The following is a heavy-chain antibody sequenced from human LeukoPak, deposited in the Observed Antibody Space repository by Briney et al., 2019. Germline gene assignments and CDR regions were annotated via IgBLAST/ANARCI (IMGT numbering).Heavy chain of an antibody. CDR3: ARDLVTTRDYYFDY. CDR1: GGSISSYY. CDR2: IYTSGST. V-gene: IGHV4-4*07. J-gene: IGHJ4*02. Sequence: SETLSLTCTVSGGSISSYYWSWIRQPAGKGLEWIGRIYTSGSTNYNPSLKSRVTMSVDTSKNQFSLKLNSVTAADTAVYYCARDLVTTRDYYFDYWGRGTLVTVSS. D-gene: IGHD4-11*01.